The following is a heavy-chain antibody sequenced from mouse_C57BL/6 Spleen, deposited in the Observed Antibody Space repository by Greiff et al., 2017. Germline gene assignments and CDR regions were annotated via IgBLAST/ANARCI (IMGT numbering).Heavy chain of an antibody. D-gene: IGHD2-5*01. CDR1: GYTFTSYW. CDR2: IDPYSGGT. V-gene: IGHV1-72*01. Sequence: QVQLQQPGAELVKPGASVKLSCKASGYTFTSYWMHWVKQRPGRGLEWIGMIDPYSGGTKYNEKFKSKATLTVDKPSSTAYMQLSSLTSEDSAVYYCARMEYSNLPYWYFGVWGTRTTVTVSS. J-gene: IGHJ1*03. CDR3: ARMEYSNLPYWYFGV.